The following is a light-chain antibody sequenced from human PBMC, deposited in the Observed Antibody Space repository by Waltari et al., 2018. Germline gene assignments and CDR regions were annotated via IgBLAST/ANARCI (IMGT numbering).Light chain of an antibody. Sequence: QSALTQPPSASGSPGQSVTISCTGTSSDVGGYNFVSWNQQHPGKAPKLMIYEVSKRPSGVPDRFSGSKSGNTASLTVSGLQPEDEADYYCSSYAGNHVVFGGGTKLTVL. V-gene: IGLV2-8*01. CDR2: EVS. CDR3: SSYAGNHVV. CDR1: SSDVGGYNF. J-gene: IGLJ2*01.